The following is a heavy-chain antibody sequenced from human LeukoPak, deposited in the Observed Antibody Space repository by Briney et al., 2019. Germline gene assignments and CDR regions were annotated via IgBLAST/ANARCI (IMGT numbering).Heavy chain of an antibody. CDR2: VNPNSGST. Sequence: GSVKVSCKASGYSFTDYDIIWVRQAAGQGLEWVGWVNPNSGSTAYAQKFQGRVTMTSSSSITTVYMELSSLRSDDSAVYYCARGVSIRRYAWAYWGQGTLVTVSS. D-gene: IGHD3-16*01. CDR1: GYSFTDYD. V-gene: IGHV1-8*02. CDR3: ARGVSIRRYAWAY. J-gene: IGHJ4*02.